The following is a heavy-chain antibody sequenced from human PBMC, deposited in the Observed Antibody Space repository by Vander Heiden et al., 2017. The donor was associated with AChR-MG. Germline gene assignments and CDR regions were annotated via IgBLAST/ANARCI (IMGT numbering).Heavy chain of an antibody. D-gene: IGHD3-22*01. CDR2: IYPGDSDT. CDR3: ARQLRPRVVVNPLTA. V-gene: IGHV5-51*01. CDR1: GYNFTNYW. Sequence: EVQLVQSGTEVKKPGESLKISCKGSGYNFTNYWIGWVRQMPGKGLEWMGMIYPGDSDTRYSPSFQGQVTISADKSINTAYLQWSSLKASDSAMYYCARQLRPRVVVNPLTAWGQGTLVTVSS. J-gene: IGHJ1*01.